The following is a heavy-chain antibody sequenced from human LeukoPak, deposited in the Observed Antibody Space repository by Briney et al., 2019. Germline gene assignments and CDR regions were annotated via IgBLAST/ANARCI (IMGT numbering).Heavy chain of an antibody. CDR2: IYYSGST. J-gene: IGHJ6*03. CDR3: ARVAVAGTPYYYYYMDV. Sequence: SETLSLTCTVSGGSISSSSYYWGWIRQPPGKGLEWIGSIYYSGSTYYNPSLKVRVTISVETSKNQFSLKLSSVTAADTAVYYCARVAVAGTPYYYYYMDVWGKGTTVTVSS. V-gene: IGHV4-39*01. D-gene: IGHD6-19*01. CDR1: GGSISSSSYY.